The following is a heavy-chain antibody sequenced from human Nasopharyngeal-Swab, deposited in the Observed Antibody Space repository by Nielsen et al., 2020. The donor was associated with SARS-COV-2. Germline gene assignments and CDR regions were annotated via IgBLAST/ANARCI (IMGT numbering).Heavy chain of an antibody. CDR2: IYYSGST. V-gene: IGHV4-59*08. CDR1: GGSISSYY. CDR3: ATSIVVVPAAISPDAFDI. D-gene: IGHD2-2*02. J-gene: IGHJ3*02. Sequence: SETLSLTCTVSGGSISSYYLSWIRQPPGKGLEWIGYIYYSGSTNYNPSLKSRVTISVDTSKNQFSLKLSSVTAADTAVYYCATSIVVVPAAISPDAFDIWGQGTMVTVSS.